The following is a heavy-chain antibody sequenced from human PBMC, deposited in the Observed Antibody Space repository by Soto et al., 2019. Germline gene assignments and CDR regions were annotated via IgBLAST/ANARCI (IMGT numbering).Heavy chain of an antibody. CDR1: GFTVSTTY. CDR3: ARDLGVAVATLTFDY. CDR2: FYTGGTT. D-gene: IGHD2-15*01. Sequence: HPGVSLRLSCAASGFTVSTTYMTWVRQAPGKGLEWVSVFYTGGTTDYADSVKGRFTISRDDAKNSLYLQMNSLRAEDTGVYYCARDLGVAVATLTFDYGGQETLFTFPS. V-gene: IGHV3-66*01. J-gene: IGHJ4*02.